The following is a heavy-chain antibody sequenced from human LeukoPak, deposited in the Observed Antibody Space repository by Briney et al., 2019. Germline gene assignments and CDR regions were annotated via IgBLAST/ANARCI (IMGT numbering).Heavy chain of an antibody. D-gene: IGHD1-26*01. CDR3: AKDTSGSYAPYYFDY. Sequence: GGSLRLSCAASGFTFDDYAMRWVRQAPGKGLEWVSGISWNSGSIGYADSVKGRFTISRDNAKNSLYLQMNSLRAEDTALYYCAKDTSGSYAPYYFDYWGQGTLVTVSS. J-gene: IGHJ4*02. CDR2: ISWNSGSI. CDR1: GFTFDDYA. V-gene: IGHV3-9*01.